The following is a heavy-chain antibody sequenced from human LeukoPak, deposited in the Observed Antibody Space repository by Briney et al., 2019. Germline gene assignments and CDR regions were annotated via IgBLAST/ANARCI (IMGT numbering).Heavy chain of an antibody. CDR2: TNQDGSEK. V-gene: IGHV3-7*04. CDR1: GFTFSNYW. J-gene: IGHJ4*02. D-gene: IGHD1-26*01. Sequence: PGGSLRLSCAASGFTFSNYWMSWVRQAPGKGLEWVANTNQDGSEKYYVDSVKGRFTISRDNAKNSVNLQTNSLRAEDTALYYCARDGIDYWGQGTLVTVSS. CDR3: ARDGIDY.